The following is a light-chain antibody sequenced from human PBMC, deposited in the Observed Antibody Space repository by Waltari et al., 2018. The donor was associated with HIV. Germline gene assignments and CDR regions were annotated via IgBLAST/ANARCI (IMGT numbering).Light chain of an antibody. CDR3: TSYLSSATPE. V-gene: IGLV2-14*01. J-gene: IGLJ3*02. CDR2: EVS. Sequence: QSALAQPASVSGSPGQTITISCTVVASGTYKDVSRYQHPPGHAPHVIIYEVSNRPSGVSPRFSGSKSANTASLTISGLQFEDEADYFCTSYLSSATPEFGGGTRLTVL. CDR1: ASGTYKD.